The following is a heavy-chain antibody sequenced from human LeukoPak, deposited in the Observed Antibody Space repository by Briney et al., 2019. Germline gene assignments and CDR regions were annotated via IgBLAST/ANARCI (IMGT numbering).Heavy chain of an antibody. V-gene: IGHV4-39*07. CDR2: IYHSGST. D-gene: IGHD6-19*01. J-gene: IGHJ5*02. CDR3: ARVINTGWRQNDR. CDR1: GGSISSSSYY. Sequence: PSETLSLTCTVSGGSISSSSYYWGWIRQPPGKGLEWIGSIYHSGSTYYNPSLKSRVTISVDTSKNQFSLKLSSVTAADTAVYYCARVINTGWRQNDRWGQGTLVTVSS.